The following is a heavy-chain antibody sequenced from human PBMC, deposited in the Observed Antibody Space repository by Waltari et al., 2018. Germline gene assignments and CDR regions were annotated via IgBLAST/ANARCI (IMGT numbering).Heavy chain of an antibody. CDR3: ARIKGYSHGHGAFDI. J-gene: IGHJ3*02. V-gene: IGHV4-34*01. Sequence: QVQLQQWGAGLLKPSETLSLTCAVDGGSFSGYYWSWIRQPPGKGLEWIGEINHSGSTNYNPSLKSRVTISVDTSKNQFSLKLSSVTAADTAVYYCARIKGYSHGHGAFDIWGQGTMVTVSS. CDR2: INHSGST. D-gene: IGHD5-18*01. CDR1: GGSFSGYY.